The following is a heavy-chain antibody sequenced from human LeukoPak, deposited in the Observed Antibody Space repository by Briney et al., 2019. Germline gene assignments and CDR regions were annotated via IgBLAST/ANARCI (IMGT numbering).Heavy chain of an antibody. CDR2: IYYSGST. V-gene: IGHV4-61*08. CDR1: GDSVKKGGYS. D-gene: IGHD3-3*01. Sequence: SETLSLTCVVSGDSVKKGGYSWSWIRQPPGKGLEWIGYIYYSGSTNYNPSLKSRVTISVDTSKNQFSLKLSSVTAADTAVYYCARHDEADFWSGYYGWFDPWGQGTLVTVSS. CDR3: ARHDEADFWSGYYGWFDP. J-gene: IGHJ5*02.